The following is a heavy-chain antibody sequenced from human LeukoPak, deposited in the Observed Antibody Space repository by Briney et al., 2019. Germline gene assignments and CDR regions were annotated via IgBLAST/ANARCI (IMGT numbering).Heavy chain of an antibody. V-gene: IGHV3-30-3*01. CDR3: ARGFRRIAARDYYYYGMDV. CDR2: ISYDGSNK. Sequence: PGRSLRLSCAASGFTFSSYAMHWVRQAPGKGLEWVAVISYDGSNKYYADSVKGRFTISRDNSKNTLYLQMNSLRAEDTAVYYCARGFRRIAARDYYYYGMDVWGQGTTVTVSS. D-gene: IGHD6-6*01. CDR1: GFTFSSYA. J-gene: IGHJ6*02.